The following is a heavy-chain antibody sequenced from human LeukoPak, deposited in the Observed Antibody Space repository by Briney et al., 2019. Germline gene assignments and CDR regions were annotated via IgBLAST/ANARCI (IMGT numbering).Heavy chain of an antibody. V-gene: IGHV3-23*01. Sequence: GGSLRLSCEVSGFNFASYAMNWVRQAPGKGLEWVSGISGSDATSCYRDSVKGRFTISRDNSKDTLNLHIKSLRAEDTAVYYCAKDISSNCYRGRGVDHWGQGTLVTVSS. CDR3: AKDISSNCYRGRGVDH. J-gene: IGHJ4*02. CDR2: ISGSDATS. CDR1: GFNFASYA. D-gene: IGHD2-2*01.